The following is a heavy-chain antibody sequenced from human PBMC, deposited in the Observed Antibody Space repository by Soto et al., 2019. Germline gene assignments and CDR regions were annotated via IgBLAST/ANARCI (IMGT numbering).Heavy chain of an antibody. D-gene: IGHD3-10*01. CDR1: GGSFSGYY. V-gene: IGHV4-34*01. J-gene: IGHJ4*02. CDR3: AGYGSGSRGRPEGAY. Sequence: SETLSLTCAVYGGSFSGYYWSWIRQPPGKGLEWIGEINHSGSTNYNPSPKSRVTISVDTSKNQFSLKLSSVTAADTAVYYCAGYGSGSRGRPEGAYWGQGTLVTVSS. CDR2: INHSGST.